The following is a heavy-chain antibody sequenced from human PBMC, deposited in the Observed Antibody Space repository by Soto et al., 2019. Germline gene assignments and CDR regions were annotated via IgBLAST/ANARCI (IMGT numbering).Heavy chain of an antibody. CDR1: GFTFSDYY. J-gene: IGHJ3*02. CDR2: ISSSSSYT. V-gene: IGHV3-11*06. CDR3: AGDLDSSSGYGNDAFDI. Sequence: PGGSLRLSCAASGFTFSDYYMSWIRQAPGKGLEWVSYISSSSSYTNYADSVKGRFTIARDNAKNSLYLQMNSLRAEDTAVNYCAGDLDSSSGYGNDAFDIGGQGTMVTVSS. D-gene: IGHD6-13*01.